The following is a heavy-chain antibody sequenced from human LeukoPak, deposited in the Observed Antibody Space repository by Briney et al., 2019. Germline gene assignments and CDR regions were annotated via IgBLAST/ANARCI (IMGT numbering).Heavy chain of an antibody. CDR2: IKSKDDGGTT. V-gene: IGHV3-15*01. J-gene: IGHJ4*02. CDR3: TTVSGYSYGH. Sequence: PGGSLRLSCAASGFIFSNAWMNWVRQAPGKGLEWVGRIKSKDDGGTTDYAAPVKGRFTISRDDSKNMLYLQMNSLKTEDTAVYYCTTVSGYSYGHWGQGTLVTVSS. CDR1: GFIFSNAW. D-gene: IGHD5-18*01.